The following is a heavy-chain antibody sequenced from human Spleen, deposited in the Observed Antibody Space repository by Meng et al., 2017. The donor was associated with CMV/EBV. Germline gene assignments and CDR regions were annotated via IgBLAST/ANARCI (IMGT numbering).Heavy chain of an antibody. V-gene: IGHV4-61*01. D-gene: IGHD3-3*01. Sequence: SETLSLTCTVSGGSVSSGSYYWSWIRQPPGKGLEWIGYIYYSGSTNYNPSLKSRVTISVDTSKNHFSLKLSSVTAADTAVYYCARGITYYDFWSGHNWFDPWGQGTLVTVSS. CDR3: ARGITYYDFWSGHNWFDP. J-gene: IGHJ5*02. CDR2: IYYSGST. CDR1: GGSVSSGSYY.